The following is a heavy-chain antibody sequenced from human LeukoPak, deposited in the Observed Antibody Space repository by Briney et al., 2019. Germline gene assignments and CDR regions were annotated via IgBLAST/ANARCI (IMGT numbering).Heavy chain of an antibody. J-gene: IGHJ5*02. D-gene: IGHD2-2*01. V-gene: IGHV4-30-2*01. CDR3: ARGMSVYCSSTSCLNWFDP. CDR2: IYHSGST. CDR1: GGSISSGGYS. Sequence: PSETLSLTCAVSGGSISSGGYSWSWIRQPPGKGLEWIGYIYHSGSTYYNPSLKSRVTISVDRSKNQFSLKLSSVTAADTAVYYCARGMSVYCSSTSCLNWFDPWGQGTLVTVSS.